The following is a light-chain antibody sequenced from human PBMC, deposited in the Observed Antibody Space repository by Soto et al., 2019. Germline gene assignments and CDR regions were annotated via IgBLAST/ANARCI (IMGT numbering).Light chain of an antibody. CDR1: RGSALF. CDR2: GAS. CDR3: QQLNSDWYA. Sequence: DIQLTQSPSSFFPSEEAEVPTLCRPSRGSALFLAWYLKNQGKAPNLLIYGASTLQSGVPSSFSGSGSGTEFTLTISSLQPEDFGTYYCQQLNSDWYAFGQGTKLEIK. J-gene: IGKJ2*01. V-gene: IGKV1-9*01.